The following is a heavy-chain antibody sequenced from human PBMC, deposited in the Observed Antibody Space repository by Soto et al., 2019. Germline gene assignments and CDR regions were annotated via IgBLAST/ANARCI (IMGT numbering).Heavy chain of an antibody. CDR2: IYWDDE. V-gene: IGHV2-5*02. CDR1: GFSLTTDGEG. J-gene: IGHJ4*02. Sequence: QITLKESGPTLVKPAQTLALTCSFSGFSLTTDGEGVGWVRQPPGEALEWLALIYWDDERYSPSLKTRLTITKDPSKNQVVLIMTNMDPVDTATYYCAHSRNLITEDAQVGDFDYWGQGTLVTVSS. CDR3: AHSRNLITEDAQVGDFDY. D-gene: IGHD3-10*01.